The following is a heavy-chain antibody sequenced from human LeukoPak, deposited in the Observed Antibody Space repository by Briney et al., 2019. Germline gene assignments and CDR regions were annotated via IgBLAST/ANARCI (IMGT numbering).Heavy chain of an antibody. V-gene: IGHV4-34*01. CDR2: INHSGST. Sequence: SETLSLTCAVYGGSFSGYYWSWIRQPPGKGLEWIGEINHSGSTNYNPSLKSRVTISVDTSKNQFSLKLSSVTAADTAVYYCARVKFRGVIIAPFSYFDYWGQGTLVTVFS. CDR1: GGSFSGYY. J-gene: IGHJ4*02. CDR3: ARVKFRGVIIAPFSYFDY. D-gene: IGHD3-10*01.